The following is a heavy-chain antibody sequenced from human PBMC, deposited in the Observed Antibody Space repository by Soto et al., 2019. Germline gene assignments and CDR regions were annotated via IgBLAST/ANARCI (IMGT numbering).Heavy chain of an antibody. CDR3: ARDLVKVAPAPNGIRGPKGWFDP. CDR1: GGSISSYY. J-gene: IGHJ5*02. D-gene: IGHD3-9*01. V-gene: IGHV4-59*01. CDR2: IYYSGST. Sequence: SETLSLTCTVSGGSISSYYWSWIRQPPGKGLEWIGYIYYSGSTNYNPSLKSRVTISVDTSKNQFSLKLSSVTAADTAVYYCARDLVKVAPAPNGIRGPKGWFDPWGQGTLVTVSS.